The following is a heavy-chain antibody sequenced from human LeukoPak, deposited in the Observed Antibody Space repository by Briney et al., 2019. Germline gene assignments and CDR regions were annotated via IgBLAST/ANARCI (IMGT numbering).Heavy chain of an antibody. CDR1: GFTVSNNY. CDR2: INHSGST. CDR3: ARGLFHSSGLPYAMDV. D-gene: IGHD3-22*01. Sequence: SGGSLRLSCAASGFTVSNNYMSWIRQPPGKGLEWIGEINHSGSTNYNPSLKSRVTISVDTSKNQFSLKVSSVTAADTAVYYCARGLFHSSGLPYAMDVWGQGTTVTVSS. J-gene: IGHJ6*02. V-gene: IGHV4-34*01.